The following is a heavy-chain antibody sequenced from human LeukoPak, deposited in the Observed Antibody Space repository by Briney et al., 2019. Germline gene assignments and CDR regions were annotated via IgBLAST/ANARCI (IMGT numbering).Heavy chain of an antibody. CDR3: AVAYGMDV. CDR2: IYYSGSI. CDR1: GGSISSSNHY. D-gene: IGHD5-12*01. V-gene: IGHV4-39*01. J-gene: IGHJ6*02. Sequence: PSETLSLTCTVSGGSISSSNHYWGWIRQPPGQGLEWIGSIYYSGSIYYNPSLKSRVTISVDTSKNQFSLKLSSVTAADTAVCYCAVAYGMDVWGQGTTVTVSS.